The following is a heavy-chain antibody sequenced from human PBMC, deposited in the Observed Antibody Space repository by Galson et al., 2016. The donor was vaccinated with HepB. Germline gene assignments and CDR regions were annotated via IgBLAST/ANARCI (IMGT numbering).Heavy chain of an antibody. D-gene: IGHD1-26*01. CDR3: ARVRGSYPDAFDI. V-gene: IGHV3-21*01. Sequence: SLRLSCAASGFTFSSYSMNWVRQAPGKGLEWVSSISSSSSYIYYADSVKGRFTISRDNAKNSLYLQTNILRGEDTAVYYCARVRGSYPDAFDIWGQGTMVTVSS. J-gene: IGHJ3*02. CDR1: GFTFSSYS. CDR2: ISSSSSYI.